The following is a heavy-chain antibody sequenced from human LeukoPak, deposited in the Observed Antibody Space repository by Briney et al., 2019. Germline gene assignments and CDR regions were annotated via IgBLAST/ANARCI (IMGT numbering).Heavy chain of an antibody. CDR1: GFTFSSYA. CDR2: ISFDGSNK. CDR3: ARVHYYDSSGYYA. Sequence: GGSLRLSCAVSGFTFSSYAVHRVRQAPGKGLEWVAVISFDGSNKYYADSVKGRFTISRDNSKNTLYLQMNSLRADDTAVYYCARVHYYDSSGYYAWGQGTLATVSS. V-gene: IGHV3-30*03. J-gene: IGHJ5*02. D-gene: IGHD3-22*01.